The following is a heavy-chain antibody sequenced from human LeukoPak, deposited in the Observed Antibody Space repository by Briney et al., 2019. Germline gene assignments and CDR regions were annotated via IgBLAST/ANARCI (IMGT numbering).Heavy chain of an antibody. CDR2: IHHSGST. D-gene: IGHD5/OR15-5a*01. Sequence: PSETLSLTCIVSGGSITDGTFYWGRTRQSPGKGLEWIGTIHHSGSTFYNPSLQSRVTISVDTSKNQFSLKLSSVTAADTAVYYCARAGILSTGDYFDPWGQGTLVTVSS. CDR1: GGSITDGTFY. CDR3: ARAGILSTGDYFDP. J-gene: IGHJ5*02. V-gene: IGHV4-39*07.